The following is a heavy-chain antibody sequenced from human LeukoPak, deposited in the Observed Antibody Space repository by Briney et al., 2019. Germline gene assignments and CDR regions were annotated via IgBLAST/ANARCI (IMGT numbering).Heavy chain of an antibody. V-gene: IGHV4-31*03. J-gene: IGHJ4*02. D-gene: IGHD5-12*01. CDR3: ARGKVSSVGATI. CDR2: IYYSGST. Sequence: SETLSLTCTVSGGSISSGGYYWSWIRQHPGKGLEWIGYIYYSGSTYYNPSLKSRVTISVDTSKNQFPLKLSSVTAADTAVYYCARGKVSSVGATIWGQGTLVTVSS. CDR1: GGSISSGGYY.